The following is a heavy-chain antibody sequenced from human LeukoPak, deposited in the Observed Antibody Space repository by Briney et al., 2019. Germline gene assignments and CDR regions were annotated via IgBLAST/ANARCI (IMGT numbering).Heavy chain of an antibody. CDR2: ISAYNGNT. CDR1: GYTFTSYG. Sequence: ASVKVSCKASGYTFTSYGISWVRQAPGQGLEWMGWISAYNGNTNYAQKLQGRVTTTTDTSTSTAYMELRSLRSDGTAVYYCARSYRTYYYYYMDVWGKGTTVTISS. J-gene: IGHJ6*03. CDR3: ARSYRTYYYYYMDV. D-gene: IGHD1-26*01. V-gene: IGHV1-18*01.